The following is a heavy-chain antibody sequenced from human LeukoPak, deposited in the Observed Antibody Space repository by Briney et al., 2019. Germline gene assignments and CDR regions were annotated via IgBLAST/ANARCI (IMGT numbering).Heavy chain of an antibody. CDR1: GFTFSSNW. CDR3: AREALGLDY. J-gene: IGHJ4*02. Sequence: PGGSLRLSCAASGFTFSSNWMPWVRQAPGKGLEWVANINQDGSEKYYVDSVKGRFTISRDNAKNSLYLQMNSLRAEDTAVYYCAREALGLDYWGQGTLVIVSS. V-gene: IGHV3-7*01. CDR2: INQDGSEK.